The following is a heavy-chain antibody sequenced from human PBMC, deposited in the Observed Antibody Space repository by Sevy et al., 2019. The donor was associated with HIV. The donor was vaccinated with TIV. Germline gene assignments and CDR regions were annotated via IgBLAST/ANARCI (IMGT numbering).Heavy chain of an antibody. D-gene: IGHD3-10*01. Sequence: GGSLRLSCTASGFTFGDYAMSWVRQAPGKGLEWVSGISGSGSTTYYTNSVKGRFTISRDNSKNTLYLQMNSLRAEDTAVYYCVKVAGSGTYYSGDFDYWGQGTLVTVSS. CDR3: VKVAGSGTYYSGDFDY. CDR2: ISGSGSTT. J-gene: IGHJ4*02. V-gene: IGHV3-23*01. CDR1: GFTFGDYA.